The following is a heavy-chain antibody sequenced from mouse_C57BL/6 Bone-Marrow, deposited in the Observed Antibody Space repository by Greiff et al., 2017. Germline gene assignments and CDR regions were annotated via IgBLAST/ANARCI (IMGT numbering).Heavy chain of an antibody. Sequence: VQLQESGAELVKPGASVKLSCKASGYTFTSYWMHWVKQRPGQGLEWIGMIHPNSGSTNYNEKFKSKATLTVDKSSSTAYMQLSSLTSEDSAVYYCAREGRWDGAMDYWGQGTSVTVSS. J-gene: IGHJ4*01. CDR2: IHPNSGST. CDR3: AREGRWDGAMDY. V-gene: IGHV1-64*01. D-gene: IGHD4-1*01. CDR1: GYTFTSYW.